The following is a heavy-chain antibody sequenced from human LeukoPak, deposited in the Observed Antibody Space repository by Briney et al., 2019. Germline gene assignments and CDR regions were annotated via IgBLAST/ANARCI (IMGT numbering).Heavy chain of an antibody. CDR3: ARVSPIAVAGSSYYYAMDV. Sequence: SETLSLTCNVSGGSISNYYWTWIRQPAGKGLEWIGRIYSSGTTTYNPSLMGRVAMSVDTSRNQFSLKLSSVTAADTAVYYCARVSPIAVAGSSYYYAMDVWGQGTTVTVSS. CDR2: IYSSGTT. D-gene: IGHD6-19*01. CDR1: GGSISNYY. J-gene: IGHJ6*02. V-gene: IGHV4-4*07.